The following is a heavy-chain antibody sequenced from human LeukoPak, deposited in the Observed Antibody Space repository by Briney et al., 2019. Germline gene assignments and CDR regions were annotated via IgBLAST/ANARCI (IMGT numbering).Heavy chain of an antibody. J-gene: IGHJ4*02. D-gene: IGHD5-18*01. Sequence: PSETLSLTCTVSGCSISSYYWSWIRQPPGKGLELIGYIFNSGSTNYNPSLKSRVTISLDTSKNQFSLKLSPVTASYTAMYNCARHGGGYSYDYWGQGTLVTVSS. CDR1: GCSISSYY. CDR2: IFNSGST. CDR3: ARHGGGYSYDY. V-gene: IGHV4-59*08.